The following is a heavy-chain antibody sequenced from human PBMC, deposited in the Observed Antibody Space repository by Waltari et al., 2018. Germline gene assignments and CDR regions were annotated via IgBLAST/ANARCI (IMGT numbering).Heavy chain of an antibody. V-gene: IGHV4-30-4*08. CDR2: IYYTGTT. CDR1: VGSISTGHYY. CDR3: AKGAGDQPTKFDP. Sequence: QVQLQVSGPGLVKPSQTLSLGCSVYVGSISTGHYYWTGIRQPPGKGLEWIGYIYYTGTTYYNPSLKNRGFISVDTSKNQFSLNLTSVTAADTAVYYCAKGAGDQPTKFDPWGQGTLVTVSS. J-gene: IGHJ5*02. D-gene: IGHD7-27*01.